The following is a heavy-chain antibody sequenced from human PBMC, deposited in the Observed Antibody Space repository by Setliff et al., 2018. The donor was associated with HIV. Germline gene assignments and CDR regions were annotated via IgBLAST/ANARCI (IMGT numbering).Heavy chain of an antibody. V-gene: IGHV1-18*01. J-gene: IGHJ4*02. CDR1: GYTFTSYG. Sequence: ASVKVSCKASGYTFTSYGISWARQAPGQGLEWMGWISAYNGNTNYAQKLQGRVTMTTDTSTSTAYMELRSLRSDDTAVYYCARGPPIVVVPAALLTFDYWGQGTLVTAPQ. CDR3: ARGPPIVVVPAALLTFDY. CDR2: ISAYNGNT. D-gene: IGHD2-2*01.